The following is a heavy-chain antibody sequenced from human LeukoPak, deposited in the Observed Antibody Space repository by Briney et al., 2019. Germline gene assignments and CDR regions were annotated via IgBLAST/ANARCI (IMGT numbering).Heavy chain of an antibody. Sequence: QSGGSLRLSCAASGFTFSSYWMHWVRQAPGKGLVWVSRINSDGSSTSYADSVKGRFTISRDNSKNTLYLQMNSLRAEDTAVYYCARSPTSRGAFDIGGQGTMVTVSS. V-gene: IGHV3-74*01. J-gene: IGHJ3*02. D-gene: IGHD3-10*01. CDR3: ARSPTSRGAFDI. CDR2: INSDGSST. CDR1: GFTFSSYW.